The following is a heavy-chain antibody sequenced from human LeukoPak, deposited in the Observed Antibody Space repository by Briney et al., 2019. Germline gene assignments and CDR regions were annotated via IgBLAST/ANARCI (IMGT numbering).Heavy chain of an antibody. Sequence: HWASVKVSCKASGYTFTSYGISWVRQAPGQGLEWMGWISAYNGNTNYAQKLQGRVTMTTDTPTSTAYMELRSLRSDDTAVYYCARHYYDILTGYSDYWGQGTLVTVSS. CDR3: ARHYYDILTGYSDY. V-gene: IGHV1-18*04. J-gene: IGHJ4*02. CDR1: GYTFTSYG. D-gene: IGHD3-9*01. CDR2: ISAYNGNT.